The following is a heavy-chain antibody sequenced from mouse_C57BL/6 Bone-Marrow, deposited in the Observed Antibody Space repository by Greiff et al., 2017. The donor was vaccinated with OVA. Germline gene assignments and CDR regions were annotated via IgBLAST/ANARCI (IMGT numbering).Heavy chain of an antibody. Sequence: QVQLQQPGAELVRPGTSVKLSCKASGYTFTSYWMHWVKQRPGPGLEWIGVIDPSDSYTNYNQKFKGKATLTVDTSSSTAYMQLSSLTSEDSAVYYCATPWYPYWGQGTTLTVSS. CDR3: ATPWYPY. CDR1: GYTFTSYW. D-gene: IGHD2-1*01. CDR2: IDPSDSYT. V-gene: IGHV1-59*01. J-gene: IGHJ2*01.